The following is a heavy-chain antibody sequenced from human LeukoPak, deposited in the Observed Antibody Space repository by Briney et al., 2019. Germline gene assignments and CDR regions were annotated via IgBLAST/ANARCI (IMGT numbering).Heavy chain of an antibody. J-gene: IGHJ4*02. D-gene: IGHD5-12*01. V-gene: IGHV4-39*01. CDR1: GGSISSSSYY. Sequence: SETLSLTCTVSGGSISSSSYYWGWIREPPGKGLVWIGSIYYSGSTYYNPSLRSRVTISVDTSKNQSSLKLSSVTAADTAVYYSASGWSGYDTDYFDYWGQGTLVTVSS. CDR3: ASGWSGYDTDYFDY. CDR2: IYYSGST.